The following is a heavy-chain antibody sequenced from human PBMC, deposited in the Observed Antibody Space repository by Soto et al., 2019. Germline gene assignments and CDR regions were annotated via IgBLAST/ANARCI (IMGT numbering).Heavy chain of an antibody. V-gene: IGHV1-46*01. CDR2: INPSGGST. CDR1: GYAFRSHY. J-gene: IGHJ4*02. D-gene: IGHD6-25*01. CDR3: ARDRGLSGTYYFDY. Sequence: KLDWKGVGYAFRSHYMQCLRQTHGQGLEWMGIINPSGGSTSYAQKFQGRVTMTRDTSTSTVYMELSSLRSGDTAVYYCARDRGLSGTYYFDYRGQGALVTVSS.